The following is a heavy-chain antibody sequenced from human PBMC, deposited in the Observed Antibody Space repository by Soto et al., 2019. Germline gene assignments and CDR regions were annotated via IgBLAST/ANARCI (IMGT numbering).Heavy chain of an antibody. CDR2: VSPGGDTV. V-gene: IGHV3-48*02. J-gene: IGHJ3*01. CDR3: VRGSRANCFDL. Sequence: DVQLAESGGAWYSRGGSLRLSCVASGFPYSVYSMDWVRQVPGKGLEWLAYVSPGGDTVHYADSVNGRFFISRDTPRNSVFLQMNSLRHEDTAVYYCVRGSRANCFDLWGPGTVVTVSS. CDR1: GFPYSVYS.